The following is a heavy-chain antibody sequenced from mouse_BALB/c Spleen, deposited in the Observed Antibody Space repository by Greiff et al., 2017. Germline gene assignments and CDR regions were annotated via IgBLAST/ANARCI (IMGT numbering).Heavy chain of an antibody. Sequence: VQLQESGAELAKPGASVKMSCKASGYTFTSYWMHWVKQRPGQGLEWIGYIDPSTGYTEYNQKFKDKATLTADKSSSTAYMQLSSLTSEDSAVYYCASYGNWYFDVWGAGTTVTVSS. CDR3: ASYGNWYFDV. J-gene: IGHJ1*01. CDR2: IDPSTGYT. V-gene: IGHV1-7*01. D-gene: IGHD2-1*01. CDR1: GYTFTSYW.